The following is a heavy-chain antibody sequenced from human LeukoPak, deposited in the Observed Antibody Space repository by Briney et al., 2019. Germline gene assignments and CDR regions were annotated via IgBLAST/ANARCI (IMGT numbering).Heavy chain of an antibody. V-gene: IGHV4-31*03. J-gene: IGHJ5*02. CDR1: GGSLTVGGYY. Sequence: TSETLSLTCTVSGGSLTVGGYYWTWICQHPGKGLEWIGYIYYTGTTYYNPSLKSRLTISVDTSKNQFSLKLSSVTAADTAVYYCARDSTSSPGWFDPWGQGTLVTVSS. CDR2: IYYTGTT. D-gene: IGHD2-2*01. CDR3: ARDSTSSPGWFDP.